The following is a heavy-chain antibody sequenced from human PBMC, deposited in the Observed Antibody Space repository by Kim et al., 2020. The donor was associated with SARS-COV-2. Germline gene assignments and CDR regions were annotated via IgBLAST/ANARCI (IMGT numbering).Heavy chain of an antibody. CDR3: ARHAPLDIVVVPAAMNENNWFDP. V-gene: IGHV4-39*01. Sequence: SETLSLTCTVSGGSISSSSYYWGWIRQPPGKGLEWIGSIYYSGSTYYNPSLKSRVTISVDTSKNQFSLKLSSVTAADTAVYYCARHAPLDIVVVPAAMNENNWFDPWGQGTLVTVSS. CDR2: IYYSGST. CDR1: GGSISSSSYY. D-gene: IGHD2-2*03. J-gene: IGHJ5*02.